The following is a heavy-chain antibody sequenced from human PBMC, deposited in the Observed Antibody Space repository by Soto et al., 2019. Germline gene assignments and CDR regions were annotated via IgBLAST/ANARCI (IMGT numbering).Heavy chain of an antibody. CDR3: ARSGVYSGSSYDAFDI. Sequence: ASVKVSCKASGYTFTGYYMHWVRQAPGQGLEWMGWISPNSGGTNYAQKFQGWVTMTRDTSISTAYMELSRLRSDDTAVYYCARSGVYSGSSYDAFDIWGQGTMVTVSS. J-gene: IGHJ3*02. D-gene: IGHD1-26*01. CDR2: ISPNSGGT. V-gene: IGHV1-2*04. CDR1: GYTFTGYY.